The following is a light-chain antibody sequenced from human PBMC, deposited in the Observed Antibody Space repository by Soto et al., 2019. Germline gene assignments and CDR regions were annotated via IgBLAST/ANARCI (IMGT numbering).Light chain of an antibody. CDR2: AAS. V-gene: IGKV1-39*01. Sequence: ITCRASHSISSYLNWYQQKPGKSPKLLIYAASSLQSWVPSSFSXXXSXXXFXXXXXXXQPEDFATYYCQQSYSTPVTFGQGTKVXIX. CDR3: QQSYSTPVT. CDR1: HSISSY. J-gene: IGKJ1*01.